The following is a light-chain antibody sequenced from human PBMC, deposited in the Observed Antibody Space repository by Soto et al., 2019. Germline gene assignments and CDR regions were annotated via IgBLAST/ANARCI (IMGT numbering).Light chain of an antibody. V-gene: IGKV3-20*01. CDR1: QSIKSSS. Sequence: EIVLTQSPGTLSLSPGERATLSCRAGQSIKSSSLAWYQQRPGQAPRLLIYGASSRATGIPDKFSGSGSGTDFTLTISRLEPEDFAVYYCQQYGSSPRTFGQGTKVDIK. J-gene: IGKJ1*01. CDR2: GAS. CDR3: QQYGSSPRT.